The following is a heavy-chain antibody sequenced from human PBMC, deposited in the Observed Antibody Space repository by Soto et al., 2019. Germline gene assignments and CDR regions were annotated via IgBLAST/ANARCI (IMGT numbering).Heavy chain of an antibody. J-gene: IGHJ5*02. D-gene: IGHD6-13*01. CDR3: AKAPSLGQQLVLYCLA. CDR2: ISYDGSNK. Sequence: LRLSCAASGFTFSSYGMHWVRQAPGKGLEWVAVISYDGSNKYYADSVNGRFTISRDNSKNTLYLQMNSLRAEDTAVYYCAKAPSLGQQLVLYCLAWGQGTLVTVSS. V-gene: IGHV3-30*18. CDR1: GFTFSSYG.